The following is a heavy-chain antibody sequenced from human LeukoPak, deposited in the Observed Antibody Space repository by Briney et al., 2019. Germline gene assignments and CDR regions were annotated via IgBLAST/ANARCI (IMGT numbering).Heavy chain of an antibody. CDR3: ARGPPLRSGSRWFHP. V-gene: IGHV1-18*01. J-gene: IGHJ5*02. Sequence: AAVTVSYKASGYTFTNYGISWVRQAPGQGLEWMGWISAYNGNTNYAQKLQGRVTMTTDTSTSTAYMELRSLRSDDTAVYYCARGPPLRSGSRWFHPWGQGTLVTVSS. CDR1: GYTFTNYG. D-gene: IGHD3-3*01. CDR2: ISAYNGNT.